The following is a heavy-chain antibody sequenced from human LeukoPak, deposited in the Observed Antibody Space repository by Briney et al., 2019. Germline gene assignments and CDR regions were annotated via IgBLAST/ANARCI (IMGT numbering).Heavy chain of an antibody. Sequence: SETLSLTCTVSGGSIRSSYYYWGWIRQPPGKGLEWIGSIYDSGSTYYNPSLKSRVTISVDTSKNQFSLKLNSVTAADTAVYYCARDYGGDLNPGYWGQGTLVTVSS. D-gene: IGHD4-23*01. V-gene: IGHV4-39*02. CDR1: GGSIRSSYYY. J-gene: IGHJ4*02. CDR2: IYDSGST. CDR3: ARDYGGDLNPGY.